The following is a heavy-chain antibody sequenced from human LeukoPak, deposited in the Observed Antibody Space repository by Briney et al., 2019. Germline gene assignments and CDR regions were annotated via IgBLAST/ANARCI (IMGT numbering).Heavy chain of an antibody. CDR1: GFTFSSYG. CDR2: ISGSGGST. V-gene: IGHV3-23*01. D-gene: IGHD5-24*01. Sequence: GGSLRLSCAASGFTFSSYGMSWVRQAPGKGLEWVSAISGSGGSTYYADSVKGRFTISRDNSKNTLYLQMNSLRAEDTAVYYCAKGPATKTYYYYYMNVWGKGTTVTVSS. J-gene: IGHJ6*03. CDR3: AKGPATKTYYYYYMNV.